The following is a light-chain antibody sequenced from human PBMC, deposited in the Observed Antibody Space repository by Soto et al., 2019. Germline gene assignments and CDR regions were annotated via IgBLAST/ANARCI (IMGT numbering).Light chain of an antibody. CDR1: SSDVGSNNR. V-gene: IGLV2-18*02. Sequence: QSGLTQPPSVSGSPGQSVAISCSGSSSDVGSNNRVSWYQQSPGTAPKLMIYDVTNRPSGVPDRFSGSKSGNTASLTISGLQAEDEADYYCSSFTTSSTYVFGTGTKLTVL. J-gene: IGLJ1*01. CDR2: DVT. CDR3: SSFTTSSTYV.